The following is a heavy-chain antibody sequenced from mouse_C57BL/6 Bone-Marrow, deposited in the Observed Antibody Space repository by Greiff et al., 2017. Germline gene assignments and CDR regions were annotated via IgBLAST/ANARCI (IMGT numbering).Heavy chain of an antibody. Sequence: EVKLVESGGGLVKPGGSLKLSCAASGFTFSSYAMSWVRQTPEKRLEWVATISDGGSYTYYPDNVKGRFTISRDNAKNNLYLQMSHLKSGDTAMYYCARGAIYYDYDRAMDYWGQGTSVTVSS. CDR3: ARGAIYYDYDRAMDY. CDR2: ISDGGSYT. D-gene: IGHD2-4*01. J-gene: IGHJ4*01. CDR1: GFTFSSYA. V-gene: IGHV5-4*03.